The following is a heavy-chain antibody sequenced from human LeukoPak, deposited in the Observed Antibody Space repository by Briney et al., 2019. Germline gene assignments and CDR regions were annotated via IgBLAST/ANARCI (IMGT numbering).Heavy chain of an antibody. J-gene: IGHJ4*02. CDR1: GFTFSDHY. CDR3: ARDLGNSYPLY. D-gene: IGHD1/OR15-1a*01. CDR2: IYHSGKT. Sequence: LRLSCAASGFTFSDHYMDWVRQAPGKGLEWVGYIYHSGKTYYNPSLKSRVTISVDRSKNQFSLKLTSLTAADTAVYYCARDLGNSYPLYWGQGILVTVSS. V-gene: IGHV4-30-2*01.